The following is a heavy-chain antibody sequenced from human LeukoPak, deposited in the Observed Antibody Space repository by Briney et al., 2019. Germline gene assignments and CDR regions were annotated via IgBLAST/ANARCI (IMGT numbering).Heavy chain of an antibody. D-gene: IGHD3-22*01. J-gene: IGHJ4*02. CDR2: IYYSGSI. V-gene: IGHV4-28*05. CDR3: ARTYDSSGYYFDY. CDR1: GYSISSSNW. Sequence: SDTLSLTCAVSGYSISSSNWWGWIRQPPGKGLEWIGYIYYSGSIYYNPSFKSRVTMSVDTSKNQFSLNLSSVTAVDTAVYYCARTYDSSGYYFDYWGQGTLVTVSS.